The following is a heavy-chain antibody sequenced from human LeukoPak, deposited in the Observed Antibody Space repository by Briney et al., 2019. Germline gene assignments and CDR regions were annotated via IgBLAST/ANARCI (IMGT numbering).Heavy chain of an antibody. V-gene: IGHV4-34*01. CDR3: ARSGFYCGGDCYFDY. D-gene: IGHD2-21*02. Sequence: SETLSLTCAVYGGSFSAYYWSWIRQPPGKGLEWIGEINHSGSTNYNPSLKSRVTISVDTSKNQFSLKLSSVPAADTSVYYCARSGFYCGGDCYFDYWGQGTLVTVSS. J-gene: IGHJ4*02. CDR2: INHSGST. CDR1: GGSFSAYY.